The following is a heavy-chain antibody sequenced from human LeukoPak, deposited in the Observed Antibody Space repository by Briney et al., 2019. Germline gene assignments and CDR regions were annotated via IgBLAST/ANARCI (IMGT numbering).Heavy chain of an antibody. J-gene: IGHJ4*02. CDR3: GKAFPPLRVAAAGDY. D-gene: IGHD6-25*01. Sequence: GGSLRLSCTASGFTFSDCDMNWFRQAPGKGLQWVSSISYMGDHRYYADSAKGRFTISRDNAKNSLYLQMDNLRADDTAVYYCGKAFPPLRVAAAGDYWGQGTLVTVSS. CDR2: ISYMGDHR. CDR1: GFTFSDCD. V-gene: IGHV3-21*06.